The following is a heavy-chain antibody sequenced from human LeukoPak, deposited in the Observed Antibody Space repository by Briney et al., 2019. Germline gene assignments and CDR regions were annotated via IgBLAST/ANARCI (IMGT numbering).Heavy chain of an antibody. CDR1: GFTFSDYW. D-gene: IGHD2-15*01. CDR2: INPDGRNT. CDR3: ARGSGGGLDH. Sequence: GGSLRLSCAASGFTFSDYWMHWVRQAPGKGLVWVSRINPDGRNTIYADSVRGRITMSRDNAMNTLHLQMNSVRAEDTAVYYCARGSGGGLDHWGQGTLVTVSS. V-gene: IGHV3-74*01. J-gene: IGHJ4*02.